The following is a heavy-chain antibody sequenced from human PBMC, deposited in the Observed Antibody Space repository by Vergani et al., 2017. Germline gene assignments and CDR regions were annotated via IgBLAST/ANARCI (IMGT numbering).Heavy chain of an antibody. CDR2: IIPIFGTA. V-gene: IGHV1-69*18. D-gene: IGHD2-2*02. J-gene: IGHJ4*02. Sequence: QVQLVQSGAEVKKPGSSVKVSCKASGGTFSSYAISWVRQAPGQGLEWMGRIIPIFGTANYAQKFQGRVTITADESKSTAYMELSSLRSEDTAVYYCARRKGYCSSTSCYTDDYWGQGTLVTVSS. CDR1: GGTFSSYA. CDR3: ARRKGYCSSTSCYTDDY.